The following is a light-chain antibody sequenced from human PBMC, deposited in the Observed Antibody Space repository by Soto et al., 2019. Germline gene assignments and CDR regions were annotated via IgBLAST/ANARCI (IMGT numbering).Light chain of an antibody. CDR1: QSISSW. Sequence: DIQITQSPSTLSASVGDRVTITFRASQSISSWLAWYQQKPGKAPKLLIYKASSLESGVPSRFSGSGSGTEFTLTISSLQPDDFATYYCQQYNSYPLTFGGGTKVDIK. V-gene: IGKV1-5*03. CDR3: QQYNSYPLT. CDR2: KAS. J-gene: IGKJ4*01.